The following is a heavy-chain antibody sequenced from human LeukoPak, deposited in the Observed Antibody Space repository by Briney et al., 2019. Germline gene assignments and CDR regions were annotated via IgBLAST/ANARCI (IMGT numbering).Heavy chain of an antibody. CDR2: IYPGDSDT. D-gene: IGHD3-22*01. Sequence: GESLKISCKGSGYSFTSCWIGWVRQMPGKGLEWMGSIYPGDSDTRYSPSFQGQVTISADKSISTAYLQWSSLKASDTAMYYCARQLTYYDSSGYCFDHWGQGTLVTVSS. CDR3: ARQLTYYDSSGYCFDH. CDR1: GYSFTSCW. V-gene: IGHV5-51*01. J-gene: IGHJ4*02.